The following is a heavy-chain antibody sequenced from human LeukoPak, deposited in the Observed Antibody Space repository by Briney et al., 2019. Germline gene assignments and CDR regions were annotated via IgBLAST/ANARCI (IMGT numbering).Heavy chain of an antibody. Sequence: SETLSLTCTVSGGSISSYYWSWIRQPPGKGLEWIGYIYYSGSTNYNPSLKSRVTISVDTSKNQFSLKLSPVTAADTAVYYCARLRFGGWGYYYYGMDVWGQGTTVTVSS. D-gene: IGHD6-19*01. J-gene: IGHJ6*02. V-gene: IGHV4-59*08. CDR1: GGSISSYY. CDR2: IYYSGST. CDR3: ARLRFGGWGYYYYGMDV.